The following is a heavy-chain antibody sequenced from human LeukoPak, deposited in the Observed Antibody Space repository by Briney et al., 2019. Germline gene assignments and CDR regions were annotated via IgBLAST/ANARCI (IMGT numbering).Heavy chain of an antibody. CDR2: INHSGST. CDR1: GGSFSGYY. J-gene: IGHJ5*02. Sequence: SETLSLTCVVYGGSFSGYYWGWIRQPPGKGLEWIGDINHSGSTNYNPSLKSRVTISVDTSKNQFSLKLSSVTAADTAVYYCATSGGPLNWFDPWGQGTLVTVSS. CDR3: ATSGGPLNWFDP. V-gene: IGHV4-34*01.